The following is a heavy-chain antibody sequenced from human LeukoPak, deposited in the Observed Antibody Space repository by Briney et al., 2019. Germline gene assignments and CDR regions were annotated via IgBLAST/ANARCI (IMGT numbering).Heavy chain of an antibody. D-gene: IGHD6-19*01. J-gene: IGHJ4*02. CDR2: IYYSGNT. CDR3: ARQAVAGNGFDY. V-gene: IGHV4-39*01. CDR1: GGSISSSSYY. Sequence: SETLSLTCTVSGGSISSSSYYWGWIRQAPGKGLEWIGTIYYSGNTYYNPSLKSRVSISVDTSKNQFSLKLSSVTAADTAVYYCARQAVAGNGFDYWGQGTLVTVSS.